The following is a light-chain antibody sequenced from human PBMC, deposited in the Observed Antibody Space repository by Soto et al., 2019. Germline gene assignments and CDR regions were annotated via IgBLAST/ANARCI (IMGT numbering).Light chain of an antibody. CDR2: DAS. CDR1: QDISDF. Sequence: DFQMTQSPSSLSASVGDRVTITCQASQDISDFLNLYQQKPGAAPKLLIYDASNLQAGVPSRFSGSGSGTDFTFTISSLQPEDVATYYCQQYDNIPLTFGGGTKVEIK. J-gene: IGKJ4*01. V-gene: IGKV1-33*01. CDR3: QQYDNIPLT.